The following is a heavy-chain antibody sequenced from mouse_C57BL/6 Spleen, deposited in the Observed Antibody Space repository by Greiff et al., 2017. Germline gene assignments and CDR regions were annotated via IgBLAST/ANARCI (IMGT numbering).Heavy chain of an antibody. CDR1: GFTFSSYA. CDR3: ARDDYSGVMDY. CDR2: ISDGGSYT. D-gene: IGHD2-12*01. J-gene: IGHJ4*01. V-gene: IGHV5-4*01. Sequence: EVHLVESGGGLVKPGGSLKLSCAASGFTFSSYAMSWVRQTPEKRLEWVATISDGGSYTYYPDNVKGRFTISRDNAKNNLYLQMSHLKSEDTAMYYCARDDYSGVMDYWGQGTSVTVSS.